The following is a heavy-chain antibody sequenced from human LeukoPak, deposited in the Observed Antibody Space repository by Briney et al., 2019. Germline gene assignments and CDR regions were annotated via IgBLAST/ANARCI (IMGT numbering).Heavy chain of an antibody. Sequence: GGSLRLSCAASGFTFSSYAMSWVRQAPGKGLEWVSAISGSGVTTHYAGSVKGRFSISRDNSKNTLYLQMNSLRAEDTAVYYCAKSVGTYCFDHWGQGALVTVSS. CDR1: GFTFSSYA. CDR3: AKSVGTYCFDH. V-gene: IGHV3-23*01. CDR2: ISGSGVTT. J-gene: IGHJ4*02. D-gene: IGHD7-27*01.